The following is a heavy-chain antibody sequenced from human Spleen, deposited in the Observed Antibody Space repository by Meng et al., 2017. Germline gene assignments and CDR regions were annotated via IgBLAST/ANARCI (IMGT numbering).Heavy chain of an antibody. CDR2: IYHSGST. CDR1: GYSISSGYY. CDR3: ATDTTAAGGTMDY. Sequence: SETLSLTCTVSGYSISSGYYWGWIRQPPGKGLEWIGSIYHSGSTYYNPSLKSRVTISVDTSKNQFSLKLSSMTAADTAVYYCATDTTAAGGTMDYWGQGTLVTVSS. V-gene: IGHV4-38-2*02. J-gene: IGHJ4*02. D-gene: IGHD6-13*01.